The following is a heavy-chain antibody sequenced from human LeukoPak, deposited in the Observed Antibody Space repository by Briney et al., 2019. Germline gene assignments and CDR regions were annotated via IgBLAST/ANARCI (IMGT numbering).Heavy chain of an antibody. J-gene: IGHJ3*02. CDR1: GYSFTSYW. CDR2: IYPGDSDT. V-gene: IGHV5-51*01. Sequence: PGESLKISCKGSGYSFTSYWIGWVRQLPGKGLEWMGIIYPGDSDTRYSPSFQGQVTISADKSISTAYLQWSSLKASDTAMYYCARPKGAYYDILTGYWKLNAFDIWGQGTMVTVSS. D-gene: IGHD3-9*01. CDR3: ARPKGAYYDILTGYWKLNAFDI.